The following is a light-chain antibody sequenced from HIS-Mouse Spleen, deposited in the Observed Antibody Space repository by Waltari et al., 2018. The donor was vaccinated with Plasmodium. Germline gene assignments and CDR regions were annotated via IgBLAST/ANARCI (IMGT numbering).Light chain of an antibody. Sequence: SYELTQPPSVSVSPGQTARITCSGDALPKQYAYWYKQKPGQAPVLVIYKDSERPSGIPARFSGSSSGTTVTLTISGVQAEDEADYYCQSADSSGTYWVFGGGTKLTVL. V-gene: IGLV3-25*03. CDR2: KDS. CDR1: ALPKQY. CDR3: QSADSSGTYWV. J-gene: IGLJ3*02.